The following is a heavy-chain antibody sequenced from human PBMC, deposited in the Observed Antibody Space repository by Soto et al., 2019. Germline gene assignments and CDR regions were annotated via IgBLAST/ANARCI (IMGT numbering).Heavy chain of an antibody. CDR1: GFIFGFYW. J-gene: IGHJ4*02. D-gene: IGHD3-22*01. CDR2: IERHGNDK. V-gene: IGHV3-7*03. CDR3: ARIRATDYEIDD. Sequence: EVHLEESGGDLVQPGGSLRLSCSASGFIFGFYWMTWVRQAPGKGLEWVANIERHGNDKYYVDSVTGRFTISRDNAQNSLLLQMNNLRAEDTAVYFCARIRATDYEIDDWGQGTLVTVSS.